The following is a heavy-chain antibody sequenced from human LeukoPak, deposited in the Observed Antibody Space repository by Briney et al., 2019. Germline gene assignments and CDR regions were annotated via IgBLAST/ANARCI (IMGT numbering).Heavy chain of an antibody. D-gene: IGHD6-13*01. Sequence: GGSLRLSCAASGITFSDHYMSWIRQAQGKGLEWVAHISSSGSTIEYADSVRGRFAISRDNAKNSLYLQMITLSVEDTAVYYCAREVRYTSSWYVYYYFDYWGQGTLVTVSS. J-gene: IGHJ4*02. CDR2: ISSSGSTI. V-gene: IGHV3-11*01. CDR3: AREVRYTSSWYVYYYFDY. CDR1: GITFSDHY.